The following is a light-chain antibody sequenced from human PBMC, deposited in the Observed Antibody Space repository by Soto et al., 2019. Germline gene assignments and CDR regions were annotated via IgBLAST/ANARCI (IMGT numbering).Light chain of an antibody. CDR2: GAS. Sequence: EIVMTQSPATLSVSPGERATLSCRASQSVSSNLAWYQQKPGQAPRLLIYGASTRATGISARFSGSGSGTEFTLTISSLQSEDFAVYYCQQYNNWPWTFGQVTKVEIK. J-gene: IGKJ1*01. V-gene: IGKV3-15*01. CDR3: QQYNNWPWT. CDR1: QSVSSN.